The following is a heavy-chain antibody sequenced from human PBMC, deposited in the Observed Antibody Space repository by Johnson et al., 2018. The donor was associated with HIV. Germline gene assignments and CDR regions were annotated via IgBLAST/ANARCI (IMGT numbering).Heavy chain of an antibody. J-gene: IGHJ3*02. CDR1: GFTFDDYG. CDR2: INWNGGST. V-gene: IGHV3-20*04. D-gene: IGHD1-26*01. Sequence: VQLVESGGGVVRPGGSLRLSCAASGFTFDDYGLSWVRQTPGKGLEWVSGINWNGGSTGYADSVKGRFTLPRDNAKNPLYLQMNSLRAEDTAMYYCARVSLYSGTYSGLHSGGFDIWGQGTMVTVSS. CDR3: ARVSLYSGTYSGLHSGGFDI.